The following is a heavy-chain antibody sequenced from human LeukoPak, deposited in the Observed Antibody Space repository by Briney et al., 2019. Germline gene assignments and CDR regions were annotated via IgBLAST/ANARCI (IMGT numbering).Heavy chain of an antibody. J-gene: IGHJ6*03. CDR3: ARKEYMDV. CDR1: GYNFGNSW. V-gene: IGHV5-51*01. CDR2: IYPGDSDT. Sequence: GESLKISRKGSGYNFGNSWIAWVRQMPGKGLEWMGIIYPGDSDTKYGPSFQAQVTISADKSISTAYLQWSSLKASDSAIYYCARKEYMDVWGEGTTVTVSS.